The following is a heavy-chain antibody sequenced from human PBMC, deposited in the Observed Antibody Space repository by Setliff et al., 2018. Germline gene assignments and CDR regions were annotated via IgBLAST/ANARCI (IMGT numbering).Heavy chain of an antibody. J-gene: IGHJ3*02. Sequence: PGGSLRLSCAASGFTFSSYWTSWVRQAPGKGLERLANINEDGSHKWYVDSVKGRFTSSRDNAKNSLYLQMHGLRAEDTAVYYCARDPAYGAFDIWGQGTMVTVSS. D-gene: IGHD3-16*01. V-gene: IGHV3-7*03. CDR3: ARDPAYGAFDI. CDR1: GFTFSSYW. CDR2: INEDGSHK.